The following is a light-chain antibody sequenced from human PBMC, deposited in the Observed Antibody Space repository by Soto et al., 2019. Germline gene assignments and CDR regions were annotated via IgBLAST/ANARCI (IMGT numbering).Light chain of an antibody. CDR1: QSISSW. Sequence: DIQMAQSPSTLSASVGDRVTITCRASQSISSWLDWHQQKPGKAPKLLNYKASSLESGVPSRFSGSGSGTEFTLTISSLQPEDFATYYCQHYNGYLLTFGQGTQLEIK. J-gene: IGKJ2*01. CDR3: QHYNGYLLT. CDR2: KAS. V-gene: IGKV1-5*03.